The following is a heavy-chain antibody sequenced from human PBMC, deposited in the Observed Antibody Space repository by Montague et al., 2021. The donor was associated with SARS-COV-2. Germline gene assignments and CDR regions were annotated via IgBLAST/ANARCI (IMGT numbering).Heavy chain of an antibody. V-gene: IGHV3-53*04. J-gene: IGHJ3*02. CDR2: IYSGDST. Sequence: SLRLSCAASGFTVSSNYMSWVRQAPGKGLEWVSVIYSGDSTYYADSVKGRFTISRHNSKNTLYLQMNSLRAEDTAVYHCARTFMSDAFDIWGQGTMVTVSS. CDR1: GFTVSSNY. D-gene: IGHD3-16*01. CDR3: ARTFMSDAFDI.